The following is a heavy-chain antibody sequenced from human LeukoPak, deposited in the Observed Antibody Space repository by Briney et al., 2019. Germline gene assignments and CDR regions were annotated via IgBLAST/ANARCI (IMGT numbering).Heavy chain of an antibody. Sequence: SETLSLTCTVSGYSISSGYYWGWIRQPPGKGLEWIGSIYHSGSTYYNPSLKSRVTISVDTSKNQFSLKLSSVTAADTAVYYCARTPRGSGYVDYWGQGTLVTVSS. J-gene: IGHJ4*02. D-gene: IGHD2-15*01. V-gene: IGHV4-38-2*02. CDR3: ARTPRGSGYVDY. CDR1: GYSISSGYY. CDR2: IYHSGST.